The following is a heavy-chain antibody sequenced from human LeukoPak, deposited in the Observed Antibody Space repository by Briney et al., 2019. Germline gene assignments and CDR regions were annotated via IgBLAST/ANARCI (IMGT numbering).Heavy chain of an antibody. Sequence: SETLSLTCTVSGGSISSSGPYWGWIRQPPGKGLEWIVSICYSGNTYYNPSLKSRVTISVDTSKNQFSLILNFVTAADTAVYYCAKEPPGEKSSDYWGQGTLVTVSS. V-gene: IGHV4-39*07. CDR1: GGSISSSGPY. J-gene: IGHJ4*02. CDR2: ICYSGNT. CDR3: AKEPPGEKSSDY. D-gene: IGHD7-27*01.